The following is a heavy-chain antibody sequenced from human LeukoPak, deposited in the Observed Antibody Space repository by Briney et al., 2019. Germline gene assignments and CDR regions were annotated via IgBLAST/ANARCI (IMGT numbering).Heavy chain of an antibody. CDR3: ARSHWGYCSSTSCYNYYFDY. J-gene: IGHJ4*02. V-gene: IGHV4-61*02. D-gene: IGHD2-2*01. Sequence: SQTLSLTCTVSGGSISRGSYYWSWIRQPAGKGLEWIGRMYTSGSTNYNPSLKSRVPISVDTSKKQFSLKLSSVTAADTAVYYCARSHWGYCSSTSCYNYYFDYWGQGTLVTVSS. CDR2: MYTSGST. CDR1: GGSISRGSYY.